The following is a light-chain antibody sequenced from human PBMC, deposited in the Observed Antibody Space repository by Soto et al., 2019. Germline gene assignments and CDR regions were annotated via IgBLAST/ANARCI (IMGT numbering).Light chain of an antibody. CDR1: QGISSY. V-gene: IGKV1-8*01. CDR3: QHYYSYPRR. Sequence: AIRMTQSPSSLSASTGDRVTITCRASQGISSYLAWYQQKPGKAPKLLIYAASTLQSGVPSRFSGSGSGTDFTLTISFLQSEDFATYCCQHYYSYPRRFGQGTKVDIK. CDR2: AAS. J-gene: IGKJ1*01.